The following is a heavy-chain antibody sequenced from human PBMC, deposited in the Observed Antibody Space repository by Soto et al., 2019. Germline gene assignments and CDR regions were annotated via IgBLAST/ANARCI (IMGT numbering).Heavy chain of an antibody. J-gene: IGHJ4*02. Sequence: QVQLVQSGAEVQKPGASVKVSCEASGYTFTTYGISWVRQAPGQGLEWMAWISPYNGDTNFAQKFQGRVTMTTDTSTSTVYMELRSLRSDDTAVYYRARTVSGEYFDYWGQGTLVTVSS. CDR1: GYTFTTYG. CDR3: ARTVSGEYFDY. D-gene: IGHD4-4*01. V-gene: IGHV1-18*01. CDR2: ISPYNGDT.